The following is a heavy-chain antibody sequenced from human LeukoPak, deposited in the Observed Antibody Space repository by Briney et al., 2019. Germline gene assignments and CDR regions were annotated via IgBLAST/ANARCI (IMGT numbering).Heavy chain of an antibody. CDR1: GFTFSSYW. CDR2: IDTDGTGT. V-gene: IGHV3-74*01. J-gene: IGHJ4*02. CDR3: VRIHCSGGSCLDY. Sequence: PGGSLRLSCAASGFTFSSYWMHWVRQAPGKGLVWVSRIDTDGTGTTYADSVKGRFTISRDNAKNTLYLQMNSLRVEDTAVYYCVRIHCSGGSCLDYWGQGTLVTVSS. D-gene: IGHD2-15*01.